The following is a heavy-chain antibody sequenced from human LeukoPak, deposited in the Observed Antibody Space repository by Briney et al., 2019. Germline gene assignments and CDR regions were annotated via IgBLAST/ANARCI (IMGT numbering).Heavy chain of an antibody. J-gene: IGHJ5*02. CDR3: AREVCSSTSCYLWFDP. Sequence: SVKVSCKASGGTFSSYAISWVRQAPGQGLEWMGRIIPILGIANYAQKFQGRVTITADKSTSTAYMELSSLRSEDTAMYYCAREVCSSTSCYLWFDPWGQGTLVTVSS. D-gene: IGHD2-2*01. CDR1: GGTFSSYA. CDR2: IIPILGIA. V-gene: IGHV1-69*04.